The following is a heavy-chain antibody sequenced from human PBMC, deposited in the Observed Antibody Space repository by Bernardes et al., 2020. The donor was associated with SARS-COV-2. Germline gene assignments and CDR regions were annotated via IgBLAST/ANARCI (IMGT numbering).Heavy chain of an antibody. CDR2: IKQDGSEK. J-gene: IGHJ4*02. CDR1: EFTFSSYW. D-gene: IGHD3-9*01. V-gene: IGHV3-7*04. CDR3: AREGGGYFDWLLVLDY. Sequence: GWSLRLSCAASEFTFSSYWMSWVRQAPGKGLEWVANIKQDGSEKYYVDSVKGRFTISRDNAKNSLYLQMNSLRAEDTAVYYCAREGGGYFDWLLVLDYWGQGTLVTVSS.